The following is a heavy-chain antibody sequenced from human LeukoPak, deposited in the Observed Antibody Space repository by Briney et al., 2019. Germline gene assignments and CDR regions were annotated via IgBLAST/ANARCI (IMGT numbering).Heavy chain of an antibody. D-gene: IGHD4-23*01. J-gene: IGHJ4*02. CDR2: ISSNGGST. CDR3: ARLDYGGSGDY. Sequence: GGSLRLSCAASGFTFSSYAMHWVRQAPGKGLEYVSAISSNGGSTYYANSVKGRFTISRDNSKNTLYLQMGSLRAEDMAVYYCARLDYGGSGDYWGQGTLVTVSS. V-gene: IGHV3-64*01. CDR1: GFTFSSYA.